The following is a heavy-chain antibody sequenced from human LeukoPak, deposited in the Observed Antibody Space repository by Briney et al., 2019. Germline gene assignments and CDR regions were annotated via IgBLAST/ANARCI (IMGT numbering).Heavy chain of an antibody. CDR1: GGSISSSSYY. J-gene: IGHJ5*02. CDR2: IYYSGST. D-gene: IGHD2-15*01. CDR3: ARGFRFRPGGSLPNWFDP. V-gene: IGHV4-39*01. Sequence: PSETLSLTCTVSGGSISSSSYYWGWIRQPPGKGLEWIGSIYYSGSTYYNPSLKSRVTISVDTSKNQFSLKLSSVTAADTAVYYCARGFRFRPGGSLPNWFDPWGQGTLVTVSS.